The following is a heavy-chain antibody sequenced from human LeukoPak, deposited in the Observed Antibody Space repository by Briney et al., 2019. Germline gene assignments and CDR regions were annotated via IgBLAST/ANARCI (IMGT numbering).Heavy chain of an antibody. CDR1: GFTFSSYW. J-gene: IGHJ4*02. CDR3: ARAKDGEELDY. Sequence: GGALRLSCAASGFTFSSYWMHWVRQAPGKGLVGVSRINSDGSSTSYADSVKGRFTISRDNAKNTLYMQMNSMRAEDTAVYYCARAKDGEELDYWGQGTLVTVSS. V-gene: IGHV3-74*01. CDR2: INSDGSST. D-gene: IGHD3-10*01.